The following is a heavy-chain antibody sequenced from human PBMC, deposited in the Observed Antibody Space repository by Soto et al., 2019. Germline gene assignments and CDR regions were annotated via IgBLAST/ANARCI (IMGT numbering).Heavy chain of an antibody. J-gene: IGHJ4*02. CDR3: AFGNLSYYFDY. CDR1: GFTFSGFG. D-gene: IGHD3-16*01. V-gene: IGHV3-33*01. CDR2: IWYDGSDK. Sequence: GGSLRLSCAASGFTFSGFGMHWVRQAPGKGLEWVAIIWYDGSDKYYADSVSGRFTISRDNSKNTLSLQMNSLRAEDTAVYHCAFGNLSYYFDYWGQGTPVTVSS.